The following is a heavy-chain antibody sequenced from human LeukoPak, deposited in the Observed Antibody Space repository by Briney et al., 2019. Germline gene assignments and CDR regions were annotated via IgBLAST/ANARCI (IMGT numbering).Heavy chain of an antibody. CDR2: IYYSGST. J-gene: IGHJ5*02. V-gene: IGHV4-59*12. Sequence: SETLSLTCTVSGGSISSYYWSWIRQPPGKGLEWIGYIYYSGSTNYNPSLKSRVTISVDTSKNQFSLKLSSVTAADTAVYYCARDLAVVVVAATPFLSNWFDPWGQGTLVTVSS. D-gene: IGHD2-15*01. CDR1: GGSISSYY. CDR3: ARDLAVVVVAATPFLSNWFDP.